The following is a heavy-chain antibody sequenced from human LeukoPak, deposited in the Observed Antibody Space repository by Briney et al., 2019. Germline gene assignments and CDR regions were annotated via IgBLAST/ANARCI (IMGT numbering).Heavy chain of an antibody. J-gene: IGHJ6*03. D-gene: IGHD2-2*01. Sequence: GASVKVSCKASGGTFSSYAISWVRQAPGQGLEWMGGIIPIFGTANYAQKFQGRVTITTDESTSTAYMELSSLRSEDTAVYYCARGVVPAADTHYYYYYYMDVWGKGTTVTVSS. CDR2: IIPIFGTA. V-gene: IGHV1-69*05. CDR1: GGTFSSYA. CDR3: ARGVVPAADTHYYYYYYMDV.